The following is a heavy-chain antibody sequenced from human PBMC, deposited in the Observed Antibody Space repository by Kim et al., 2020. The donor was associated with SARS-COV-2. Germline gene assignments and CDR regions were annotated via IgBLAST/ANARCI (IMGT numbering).Heavy chain of an antibody. D-gene: IGHD2-2*01. CDR1: GYTFTSYA. CDR2: INTNTGNP. Sequence: ASVKVSCKASGYTFTSYAMNWVRQAPGQGLEWMGWINTNTGNPTYAQGFKGRFVFSLDTSVSTAYLQISSLKAEDTAVYYCARTGDIVVVPAAMTAYYYYGMDVWGQGTTVTVSS. V-gene: IGHV7-4-1*02. CDR3: ARTGDIVVVPAAMTAYYYYGMDV. J-gene: IGHJ6*02.